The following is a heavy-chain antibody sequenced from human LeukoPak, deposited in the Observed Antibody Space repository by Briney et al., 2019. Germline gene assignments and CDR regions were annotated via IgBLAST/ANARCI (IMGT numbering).Heavy chain of an antibody. CDR1: GYTFTSYD. D-gene: IGHD6-19*01. V-gene: IGHV1-8*03. CDR2: MNPNSGNT. J-gene: IGHJ6*03. CDR3: ARVLSGWHENYYYYYYMDV. Sequence: ASVKVSCKAPGYTFTSYDINWVRQATGQGLEWMGWMNPNSGNTGYAQKFQGRVTITRNTSISTAYMELSSLRSEDTAVYYCARVLSGWHENYYYYYYMDVWGKGTTVTVSS.